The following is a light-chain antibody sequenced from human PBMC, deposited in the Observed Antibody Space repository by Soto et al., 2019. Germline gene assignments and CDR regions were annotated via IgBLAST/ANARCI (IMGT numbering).Light chain of an antibody. CDR3: AAWDDSLNGVV. CDR2: SNN. CDR1: RSNIGRNT. J-gene: IGLJ2*01. V-gene: IGLV1-44*01. Sequence: QSVLTQPASASGTPGQGVTIFCSGSRSNIGRNTVNWYQQLPGMAPKLLIYSNNQRPSGVPDRFSGSKSGTSASLAISGLQSEDEADYYCAAWDDSLNGVVFGGGTKVTVL.